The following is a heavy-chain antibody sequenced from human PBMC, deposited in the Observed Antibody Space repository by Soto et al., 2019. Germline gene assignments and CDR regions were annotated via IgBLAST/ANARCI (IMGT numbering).Heavy chain of an antibody. CDR2: INAGNGNT. V-gene: IGHV1-3*01. D-gene: IGHD3-22*01. CDR1: GYTFTSYA. J-gene: IGHJ1*01. Sequence: QVQLVQSGAEVKKPGASVKVSCKASGYTFTSYAMHWVRQAPGQSLEWMGWINAGNGNTKYSQKFQGRVTITRDTSASTAYRELSSLRSEDTAVYYCARDRRAVTMIVVVMNSYLQHWGQGTLVTVSS. CDR3: ARDRRAVTMIVVVMNSYLQH.